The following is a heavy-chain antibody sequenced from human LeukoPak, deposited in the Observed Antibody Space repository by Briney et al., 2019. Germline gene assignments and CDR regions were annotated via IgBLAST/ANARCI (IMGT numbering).Heavy chain of an antibody. CDR1: GGTFSSYT. Sequence: SVKVSCKASGGTFSSYTISWVRQAPGQGLEWMGGIIPIFGTANYAQKFQGRVTITADESTSTAYMELSSLRSEDTAVYYCARDRRSGDAFDIWGQGTMVTVSS. CDR3: ARDRRSGDAFDI. CDR2: IIPIFGTA. J-gene: IGHJ3*02. V-gene: IGHV1-69*13.